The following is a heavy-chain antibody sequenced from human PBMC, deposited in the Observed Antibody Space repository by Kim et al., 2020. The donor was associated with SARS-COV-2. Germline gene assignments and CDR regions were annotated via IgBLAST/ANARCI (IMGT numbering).Heavy chain of an antibody. CDR2: IKQDGSEK. CDR3: ARDASTYYYDSSGYYDY. Sequence: GGSLRLSCAASGFTFSSYWMSWVRQAPGKGLEWVANIKQDGSEKYYVDSVKGRFTISRDNAKNSLYLQMNSLRAEDTAVYYCARDASTYYYDSSGYYDYWGQGTLVTVSS. D-gene: IGHD3-22*01. CDR1: GFTFSSYW. J-gene: IGHJ4*02. V-gene: IGHV3-7*01.